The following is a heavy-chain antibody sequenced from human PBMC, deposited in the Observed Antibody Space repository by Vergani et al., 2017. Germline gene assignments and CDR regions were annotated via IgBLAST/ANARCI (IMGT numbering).Heavy chain of an antibody. V-gene: IGHV4-38-2*01. D-gene: IGHD3-9*01. J-gene: IGHJ6*02. CDR3: ARVMYRDEASTGYRLEGMDI. Sequence: QVQLQESGPGLVKPSETLSLTCAVSGYSISSAFYWGWIRQSPGKGLEWIGTIYHSGSTYSNPSLRSRVTISVDTSKNQFSLKLSSVTAADTAVYFCARVMYRDEASTGYRLEGMDIWGQGTTVTISS. CDR1: GYSISSAFY. CDR2: IYHSGST.